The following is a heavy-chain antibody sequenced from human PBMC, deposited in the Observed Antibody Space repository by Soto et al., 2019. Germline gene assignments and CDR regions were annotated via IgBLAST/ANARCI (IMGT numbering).Heavy chain of an antibody. CDR1: GGTFSSYA. Sequence: QVQLVQSGAEVQKPGSSVKVSCKASGGTFSSYAISWVRQAPGQGLEWMGGIIPIFGTANYAQKFQGRVTITADESTSTAYMELSSLRSEDTAVYYCARSPRGNYYGSGSRWFDPWGQGTLVTVSS. CDR3: ARSPRGNYYGSGSRWFDP. CDR2: IIPIFGTA. V-gene: IGHV1-69*01. D-gene: IGHD3-10*01. J-gene: IGHJ5*02.